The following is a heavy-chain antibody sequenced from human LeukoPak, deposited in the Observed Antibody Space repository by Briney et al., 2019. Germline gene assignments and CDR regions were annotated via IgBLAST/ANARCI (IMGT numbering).Heavy chain of an antibody. CDR3: ARELPAASLGY. J-gene: IGHJ4*02. V-gene: IGHV4-61*02. Sequence: SQTLSLTCTVSGGSISSGSYYWSWIRQPAGKGLEWIGRIYTSGSTNYNPSLKSRVTISVDTSKNQFSLKLSSVTAADTAVYYCARELPAASLGYWGQGTLVTVSS. D-gene: IGHD2-2*01. CDR2: IYTSGST. CDR1: GGSISSGSYY.